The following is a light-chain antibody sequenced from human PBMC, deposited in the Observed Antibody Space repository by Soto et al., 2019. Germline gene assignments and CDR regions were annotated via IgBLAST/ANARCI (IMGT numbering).Light chain of an antibody. CDR1: QSLLYTNGNTY. CDR3: MQAVQGLT. CDR2: LAS. V-gene: IGKV2-28*01. Sequence: DIVMTQSPLSLPVTPGEPASISCRSSQSLLYTNGNTYLEWFLQKPGQTPQLLIYLASNRASGGPDRFSGSGSGTDFTLKISRVEAEDVGVYSCMQAVQGLTFGGGTKVEIK. J-gene: IGKJ4*01.